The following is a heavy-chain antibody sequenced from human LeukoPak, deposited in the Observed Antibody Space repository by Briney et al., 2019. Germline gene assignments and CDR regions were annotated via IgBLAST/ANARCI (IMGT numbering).Heavy chain of an antibody. Sequence: GASVKVSCKASGYTFTCYYMHWVRQAPGQGLEWMGWINPNSGGTNYAQKFQGRVTMTRDTSISTAYMELSRLRSDDTAVYYCARDGGYCSGGSCFGYNWFDPWGQGTLVTVSS. J-gene: IGHJ5*02. CDR2: INPNSGGT. V-gene: IGHV1-2*02. CDR3: ARDGGYCSGGSCFGYNWFDP. CDR1: GYTFTCYY. D-gene: IGHD2-15*01.